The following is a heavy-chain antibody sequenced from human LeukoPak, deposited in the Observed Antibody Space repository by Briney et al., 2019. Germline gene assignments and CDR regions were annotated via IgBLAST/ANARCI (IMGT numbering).Heavy chain of an antibody. V-gene: IGHV3-23*01. CDR1: GFTFTNHA. D-gene: IGHD2-15*01. Sequence: PGGSLRLSCAASGFTFTNHAMAWVRLAPGKGLEWVSAVSGSGGVTYYADSVKGRFTISRDNSKNTVYLQMNSLRAEDTAIYYCAKDLSRPDCSGGACSPFACWGQGTLVAVSS. CDR2: VSGSGGVT. CDR3: AKDLSRPDCSGGACSPFAC. J-gene: IGHJ4*02.